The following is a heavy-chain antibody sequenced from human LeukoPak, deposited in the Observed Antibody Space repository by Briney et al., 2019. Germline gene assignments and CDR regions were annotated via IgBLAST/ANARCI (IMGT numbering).Heavy chain of an antibody. CDR3: ARGRFTLTYYYYYYMDV. CDR2: MNPNSGNT. Sequence: ASVKVSCKASGYTFTSYDINWVRQATGQGLEWMGWMNPNSGNTGYAQKFQGRVTITRNTSISTAYMELSSLRSEDTAVYYCARGRFTLTYYYYYYMDVWGKGTTVTVSS. CDR1: GYTFTSYD. V-gene: IGHV1-8*03. J-gene: IGHJ6*03. D-gene: IGHD3-16*01.